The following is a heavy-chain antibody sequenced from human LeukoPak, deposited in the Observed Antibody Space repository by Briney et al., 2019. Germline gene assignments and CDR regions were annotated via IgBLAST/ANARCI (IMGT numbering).Heavy chain of an antibody. CDR3: VRAAPRDCSPASCSLFDT. Sequence: PGGSLRLSCAGSGFTFNNYAMSWVRRAPRKGLEWVSTIMIGGDGKHYADSVKGRFTISRDRSEGTLYLQMNGLRADDTAVYYCVRAAPRDCSPASCSLFDTWGQGTLVTVSS. J-gene: IGHJ4*02. CDR1: GFTFNNYA. V-gene: IGHV3-23*01. CDR2: IMIGGDGK. D-gene: IGHD2-2*01.